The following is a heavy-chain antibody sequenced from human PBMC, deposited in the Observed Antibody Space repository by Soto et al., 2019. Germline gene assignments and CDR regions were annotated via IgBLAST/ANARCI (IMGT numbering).Heavy chain of an antibody. CDR1: GFTFGDYA. V-gene: IGHV3-9*01. Sequence: PGGSLRLSCAASGFTFGDYAMHWVRQAPGKGLEWVAGISWNSGSMGYADSVRGRFTISKDTAQNSLYLQMNSLRDEDTAFYYCTKDIAGSDRYRLFDDWGQGILVTVSS. CDR3: TKDIAGSDRYRLFDD. D-gene: IGHD1-1*01. CDR2: ISWNSGSM. J-gene: IGHJ4*02.